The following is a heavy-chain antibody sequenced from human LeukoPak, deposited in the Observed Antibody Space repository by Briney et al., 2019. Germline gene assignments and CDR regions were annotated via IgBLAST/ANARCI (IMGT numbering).Heavy chain of an antibody. CDR1: VGSFSSSA. D-gene: IGHD4-17*01. CDR3: ARDTRIGATAGFYFDY. V-gene: IGHV1-69*04. CDR2: SIPILGVT. J-gene: IGHJ4*02. Sequence: SVTVSCKTSVGSFSSSAIGWVRQAPGQVLEWMGRSIPILGVTNYAQKFQGRVTITADQSTSTVYMELSSLRSEDTAFYYCARDTRIGATAGFYFDYWGQGTLVTVSS.